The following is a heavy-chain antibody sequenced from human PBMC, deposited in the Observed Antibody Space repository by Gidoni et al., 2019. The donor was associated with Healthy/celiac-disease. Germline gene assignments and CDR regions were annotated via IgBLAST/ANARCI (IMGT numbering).Heavy chain of an antibody. V-gene: IGHV4-38-2*02. J-gene: IGHJ4*02. CDR1: VYSISSGYY. Sequence: QVQLQESGPGLVKPSETLSLTCTVSVYSISSGYYWGWIRQPPGKGLEWIGSIYHSGSTYYNPSLKSRVTISVDTSKNQFSLKLSSVTAADTAVYYCARGVAAALFDYWGQGTLVTVSS. CDR3: ARGVAAALFDY. CDR2: IYHSGST. D-gene: IGHD6-13*01.